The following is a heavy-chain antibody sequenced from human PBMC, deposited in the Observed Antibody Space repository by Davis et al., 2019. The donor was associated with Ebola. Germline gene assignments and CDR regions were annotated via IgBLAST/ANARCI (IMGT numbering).Heavy chain of an antibody. V-gene: IGHV4-38-2*02. J-gene: IGHJ2*01. Sequence: SETLSLTCTVSGHSISSDYYWGWIRQPPGKGLEWIGSIYYSGSTYYNPSLKSRVTISVVASKNQLPLKLNSVTAADTAVYYCARVGVAVAAPHWYFDLWGRGTLVTVSS. CDR1: GHSISSDYY. CDR2: IYYSGST. D-gene: IGHD6-19*01. CDR3: ARVGVAVAAPHWYFDL.